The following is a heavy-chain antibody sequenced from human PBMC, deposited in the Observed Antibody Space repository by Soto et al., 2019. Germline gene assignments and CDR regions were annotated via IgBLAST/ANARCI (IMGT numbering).Heavy chain of an antibody. CDR3: AKERSGSYYFDY. Sequence: GGSLRLSCAAAGFTFSSYSRSWVRQAPGKGLEWVSAISGSGGSTYYADSVKGRFTISRDNSKNTLYLQMNSLRAEDTAVYYCAKERSGSYYFDYWGQGTLVTVSS. V-gene: IGHV3-23*01. CDR1: GFTFSSYS. CDR2: ISGSGGST. D-gene: IGHD1-26*01. J-gene: IGHJ4*02.